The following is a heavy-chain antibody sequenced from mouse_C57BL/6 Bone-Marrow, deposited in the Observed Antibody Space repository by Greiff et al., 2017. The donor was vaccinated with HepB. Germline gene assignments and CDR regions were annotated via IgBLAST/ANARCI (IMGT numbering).Heavy chain of an antibody. D-gene: IGHD2-3*01. Sequence: EVQVVESGPGMVKPSQSLSLTCTVTGYSITSGYDWHWIRHFPGNKLEWMGYISYSGSTNYNPSLKSRISITHDTSKNHFFLKLNSVTTEDTATYYCAREGRGWDWYFDVWGTGTTVTVSS. V-gene: IGHV3-1*01. J-gene: IGHJ1*03. CDR1: GYSITSGYD. CDR3: AREGRGWDWYFDV. CDR2: ISYSGST.